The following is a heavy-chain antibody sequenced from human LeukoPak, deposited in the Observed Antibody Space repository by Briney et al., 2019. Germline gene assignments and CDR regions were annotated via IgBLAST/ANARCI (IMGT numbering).Heavy chain of an antibody. V-gene: IGHV3-74*01. CDR1: GFTFSDYW. J-gene: IGHJ3*02. CDR3: ARDSWGSFDI. CDR2: IYTDVSSI. Sequence: PGGSLRLSCAASGFTFSDYWMHWVRQAPGKGLVWVSRIYTDVSSINYADSVKGRFTISRDNAKNTLYLQMNSLRAEDTAVYYCARDSWGSFDIWGQGTMVTVSS. D-gene: IGHD1-26*01.